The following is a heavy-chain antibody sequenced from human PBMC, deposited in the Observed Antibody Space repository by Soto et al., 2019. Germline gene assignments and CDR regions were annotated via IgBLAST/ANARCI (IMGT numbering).Heavy chain of an antibody. D-gene: IGHD1-7*01. CDR2: IYHSGST. J-gene: IGHJ4*02. CDR3: ARADWNYYFDY. Sequence: KTSETLSLTCTVSGASVSSGSHYWSWIRQPPGKGLEWVGFIYHSGSTNYNPSLKSRVTISVDTSKSQFSLKLNSVTAADTAVYYCARADWNYYFDYWGQGTLVTVSS. V-gene: IGHV4-61*01. CDR1: GASVSSGSHY.